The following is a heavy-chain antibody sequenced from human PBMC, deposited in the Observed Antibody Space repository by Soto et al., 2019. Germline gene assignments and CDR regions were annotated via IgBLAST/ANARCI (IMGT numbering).Heavy chain of an antibody. V-gene: IGHV4-39*01. D-gene: IGHD2-15*01. CDR1: GGSISSNNYY. J-gene: IGHJ4*02. CDR3: ALGYCSGGSCWDFDY. Sequence: NPSETLSLTCSVSGGSISSNNYYWGWIRQPPGKGLEWIGSIYYSGSTYYNPSLAGRVTISVDTSKNQFSLKLSSVTAADTAVYYCALGYCSGGSCWDFDYWGQGSLVTVSS. CDR2: IYYSGST.